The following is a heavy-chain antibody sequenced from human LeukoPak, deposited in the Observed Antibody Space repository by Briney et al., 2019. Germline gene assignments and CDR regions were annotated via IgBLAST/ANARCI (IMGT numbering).Heavy chain of an antibody. CDR3: ARSSEQQLILFGYYGMDV. CDR2: IDLSGSTV. CDR1: GFTFSDYT. V-gene: IGHV3-48*04. J-gene: IGHJ6*02. D-gene: IGHD6-13*01. Sequence: GGSLRLSCAASGFTFSDYTMNWVRQAPGKGLEWVSYIDLSGSTVHYVDSVKGRFTISRDNAKNSLYLQMNSLRAEDTAVYYCARSSEQQLILFGYYGMDVWGQGTTVTVSS.